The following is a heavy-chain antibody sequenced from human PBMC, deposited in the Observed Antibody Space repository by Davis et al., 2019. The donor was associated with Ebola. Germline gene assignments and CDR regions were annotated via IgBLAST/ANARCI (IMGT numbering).Heavy chain of an antibody. D-gene: IGHD4-17*01. V-gene: IGHV3-23*01. CDR3: AKVGPYGDFSPNYYYCVDV. CDR2: ITNSGGST. J-gene: IGHJ6*03. Sequence: GESLKISCAASGFTFSSYAMTWVRQAPGKGLEWVSLITNSGGSTSYADSVKGRFTISRDNSKNTLYLQMNSLRAEDTAIYYCAKVGPYGDFSPNYYYCVDVWGKGTTVTVSS. CDR1: GFTFSSYA.